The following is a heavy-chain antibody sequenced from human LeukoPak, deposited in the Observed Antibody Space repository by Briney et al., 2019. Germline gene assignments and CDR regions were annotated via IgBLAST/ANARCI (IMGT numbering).Heavy chain of an antibody. CDR2: IYYSGST. J-gene: IGHJ5*02. Sequence: SRTLSLTCTVSGGSISSGDYYRSWIRQPPGTGLEWIGYIYYSGSTYYNPSLKSRVTISVDTSKNQFSLKLSSVTAADTAVYYCARDSYGGPWYNWFDPWGQGTLVTVSS. CDR3: ARDSYGGPWYNWFDP. D-gene: IGHD4-23*01. V-gene: IGHV4-30-4*01. CDR1: GGSISSGDYY.